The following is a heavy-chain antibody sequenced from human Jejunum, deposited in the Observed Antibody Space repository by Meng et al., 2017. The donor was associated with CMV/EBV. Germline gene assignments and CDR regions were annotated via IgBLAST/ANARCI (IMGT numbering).Heavy chain of an antibody. CDR2: INPIMGDT. CDR1: GYTFLDYY. J-gene: IGHJ4*02. V-gene: IGHV1-2*02. CDR3: ARGAKGYGSGPLDY. Sequence: KASGYTFLDYYLPWVRQVPGQGLEWMGWINPIMGDTYNPQSFQGRVTMTRDTSISTAYMELDRLTSDDTAIYFCARGAKGYGSGPLDYWGQGALVTVSS. D-gene: IGHD3-10*01.